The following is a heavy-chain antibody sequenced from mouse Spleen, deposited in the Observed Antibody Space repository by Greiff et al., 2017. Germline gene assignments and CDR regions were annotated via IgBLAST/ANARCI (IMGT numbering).Heavy chain of an antibody. Sequence: VQLQQPGAELVRPGSSVKLSCKASGYTFTSYWMHWVKQRPIQGLEWIGNIDPSDSETHYNQKFKDKATLTVDKSSSTAYMQLSSLTSEDSAVYYCARSTTVVKGYWGQGTTLTVSA. D-gene: IGHD1-1*01. CDR1: GYTFTSYW. CDR2: IDPSDSET. CDR3: ARSTTVVKGY. V-gene: IGHV1-52*01. J-gene: IGHJ2*01.